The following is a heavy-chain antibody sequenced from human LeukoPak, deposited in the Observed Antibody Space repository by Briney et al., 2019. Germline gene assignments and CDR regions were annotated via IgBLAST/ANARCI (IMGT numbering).Heavy chain of an antibody. CDR2: IIPIFGTA. CDR3: ARAGYYGSGSYFSDY. Sequence: GASVKVSCKASGGTFSSYAISWVRQAPGQGLEWMGGIIPIFGTANYAQKFQGRVTITADESTSTAYMELSSLRSEDTAVYYCARAGYYGSGSYFSDYWGQGTLVTVS. J-gene: IGHJ4*02. V-gene: IGHV1-69*13. CDR1: GGTFSSYA. D-gene: IGHD3-10*01.